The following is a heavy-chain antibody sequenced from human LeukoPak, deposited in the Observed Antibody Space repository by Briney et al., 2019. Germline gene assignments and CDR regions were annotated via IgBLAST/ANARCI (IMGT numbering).Heavy chain of an antibody. V-gene: IGHV3-33*03. CDR1: GFTFSSYG. J-gene: IGHJ3*02. CDR3: AKDMTMNEDAFDI. Sequence: PGGSLRLSCAASGFTFSSYGIHWVRQAPGKGLEWVAVIWYDGSNKYYADSVKGRFTISRDNAKNSLYLQMNSLRAEDTALYYCAKDMTMNEDAFDIWGQGTMVTVSS. D-gene: IGHD3-22*01. CDR2: IWYDGSNK.